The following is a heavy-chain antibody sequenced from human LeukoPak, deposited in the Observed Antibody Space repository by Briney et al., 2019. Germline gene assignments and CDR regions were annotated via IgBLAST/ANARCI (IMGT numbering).Heavy chain of an antibody. Sequence: PGGSLRLSCAASGFTFSSYWMHWVRQAPGKGLVWVSRIKTDGSSTTYAASVKGRFTVSRDNAKNTLYLQMNSLRAEDTAVYFCAREFRKSPTGGWGLGTLVTVSS. J-gene: IGHJ4*02. V-gene: IGHV3-74*03. CDR3: AREFRKSPTGG. CDR1: GFTFSSYW. CDR2: IKTDGSST. D-gene: IGHD1-14*01.